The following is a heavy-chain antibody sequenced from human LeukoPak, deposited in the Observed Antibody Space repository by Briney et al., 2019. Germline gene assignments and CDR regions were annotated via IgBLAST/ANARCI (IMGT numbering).Heavy chain of an antibody. J-gene: IGHJ4*02. D-gene: IGHD2-15*01. Sequence: GGSLRLSCAASGFTFSSYSMNWVRQAPGKGLEWVSSISSSSSYIYYADSVKGRFTISRDNAKNSLYLPVNSLRAEDTAVYYCARDLCSGGSGYSGGYGYWGQGTLVTVSS. CDR2: ISSSSSYI. V-gene: IGHV3-21*01. CDR3: ARDLCSGGSGYSGGYGY. CDR1: GFTFSSYS.